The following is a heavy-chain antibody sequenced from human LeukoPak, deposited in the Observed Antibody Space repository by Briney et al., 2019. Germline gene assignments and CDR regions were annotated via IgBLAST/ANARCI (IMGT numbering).Heavy chain of an antibody. CDR1: GGSISSYY. CDR2: IYYSDST. D-gene: IGHD5-18*01. V-gene: IGHV4-59*01. J-gene: IGHJ4*02. Sequence: SETLSLTCTVSGGSISSYYWSWIRQPPGKGLEWIGYIYYSDSTNYNPSLKSRVTISVDTSKNQFSLKLSSVTAADTAVYYCAREDTALAGFDFWGQGTLVTISS. CDR3: AREDTALAGFDF.